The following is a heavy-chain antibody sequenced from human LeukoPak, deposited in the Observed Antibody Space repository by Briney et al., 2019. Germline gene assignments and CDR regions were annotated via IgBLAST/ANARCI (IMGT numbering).Heavy chain of an antibody. CDR3: ATRARRPWPDLYYFDY. J-gene: IGHJ4*02. CDR2: FDPEDGET. D-gene: IGHD5-12*01. CDR1: GYTLTELS. V-gene: IGHV1-24*01. Sequence: ASVKVSCKVSGYTLTELSMHWVRQAPGKGLEWMGGFDPEDGETIYAQKFQGRVTMTEDTPTDTAYMELSSLRSEDTAVYYCATRARRPWPDLYYFDYWGQGTLVTVSS.